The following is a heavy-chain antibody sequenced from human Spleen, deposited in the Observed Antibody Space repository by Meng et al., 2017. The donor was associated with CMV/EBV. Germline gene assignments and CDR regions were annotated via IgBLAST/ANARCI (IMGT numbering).Heavy chain of an antibody. CDR2: TSDKSKWYN. CDR1: GDRVSTNGAA. V-gene: IGHV6-1*01. D-gene: IGHD6-25*01. J-gene: IGHJ4*02. CDR3: AKDPAAFDF. Sequence: QLHFLHSGPGRLVPSQPCSLSSATAGDRVSTNGAAWIRIRLSPSVGREWGRSTSDKSKWYNAHTKSVKSRITINPDTSNNQFSLHLTAVTPAEAGVYYSAKDPAAFDFWGQGILVTVSS.